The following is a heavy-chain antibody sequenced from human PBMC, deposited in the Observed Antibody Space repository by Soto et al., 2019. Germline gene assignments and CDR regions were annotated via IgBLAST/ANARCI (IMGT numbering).Heavy chain of an antibody. Sequence: QVQLVESGGGVVQPGRSLRLSCAASGFTFSSYAMHWVRQAPGKGLEWVAVISYDGSNKYYADSVKGRFTISRDNSKNTLYLPMNSLRAEDTAVYYCARDELRIVVVPFDYWGQGTLVTVSS. V-gene: IGHV3-30-3*01. CDR1: GFTFSSYA. D-gene: IGHD3-22*01. J-gene: IGHJ4*02. CDR3: ARDELRIVVVPFDY. CDR2: ISYDGSNK.